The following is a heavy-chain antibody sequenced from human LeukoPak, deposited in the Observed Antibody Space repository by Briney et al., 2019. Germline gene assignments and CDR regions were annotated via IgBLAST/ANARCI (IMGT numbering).Heavy chain of an antibody. V-gene: IGHV3-30-3*01. D-gene: IGHD3-10*01. J-gene: IGHJ4*02. CDR2: ISYDGSNK. CDR1: GFTFSSYA. CDR3: ARDSPSYYYGSGSYRAGVGLFDY. Sequence: GGSLRLSCAASGFTFSSYAMHWVRQAPGKGLEWVAVISYDGSNKYYADSVKGGFTISRDNSKNTLSLQMNSLRAEDTAVYYCARDSPSYYYGSGSYRAGVGLFDYWGQGTLVTVSS.